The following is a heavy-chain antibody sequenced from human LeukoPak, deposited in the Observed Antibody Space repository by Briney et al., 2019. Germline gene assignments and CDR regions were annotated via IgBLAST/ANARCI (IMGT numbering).Heavy chain of an antibody. CDR3: ARVGVDYGDYKN. CDR2: INPNSGGT. CDR1: GYTFTRYY. V-gene: IGHV1-2*02. Sequence: ASVKVSCKASGYTFTRYYMHWVLQAPGPGVELMGWINPNSGGTNYAQKFQGRVTMTRDTSISTAYMELSRLRSDDTAAYYCARVGVDYGDYKNWGQGTLVTVSS. D-gene: IGHD4-17*01. J-gene: IGHJ4*02.